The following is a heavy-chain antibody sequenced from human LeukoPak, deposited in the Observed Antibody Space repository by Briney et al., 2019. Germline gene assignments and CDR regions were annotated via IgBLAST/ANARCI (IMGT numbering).Heavy chain of an antibody. CDR2: ISFHGTDT. J-gene: IGHJ4*02. D-gene: IGHD2/OR15-2a*01. Sequence: GGSLRLSCAASGFTFISYAIHWVRQAPGKGLEWVAVISFHGTDTFYADSVKGRFTISRDNSKDTLYVQMNSLRADDTAVYYCAKDFTRGAFDYWGQGTLVTVSS. CDR1: GFTFISYA. V-gene: IGHV3-30*04. CDR3: AKDFTRGAFDY.